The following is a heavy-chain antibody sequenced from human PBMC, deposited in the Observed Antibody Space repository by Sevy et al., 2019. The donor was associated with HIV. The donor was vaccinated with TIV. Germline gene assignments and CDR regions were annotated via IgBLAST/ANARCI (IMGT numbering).Heavy chain of an antibody. CDR3: AKAPVVDWESLDY. J-gene: IGHJ4*02. CDR2: ISGSGGLT. V-gene: IGHV3-23*01. Sequence: GGSLRLSCAASGFTFSSYAMSWVRQAPGKGLEWVSAISGSGGLTYYADSVKGRFTISRDNSKNTLYLHMNSLRADDTAVYYCAKAPVVDWESLDYWGQGTLVTVSS. CDR1: GFTFSSYA. D-gene: IGHD1-26*01.